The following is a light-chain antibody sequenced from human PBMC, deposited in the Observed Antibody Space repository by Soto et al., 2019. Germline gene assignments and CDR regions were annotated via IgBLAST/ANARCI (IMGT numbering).Light chain of an antibody. CDR2: DVS. CDR3: SSYTSSSTLNYV. J-gene: IGLJ1*01. Sequence: QSALTQPASVSGSPGQSITISCTGTSSDVVGYNYVSWYQQHPGKAPKLMIYDVSNRPSGVSNRFSGSKSGNTASLTISGLQAEDEADYYCSSYTSSSTLNYVFGTGTKVNVL. V-gene: IGLV2-14*01. CDR1: SSDVVGYNY.